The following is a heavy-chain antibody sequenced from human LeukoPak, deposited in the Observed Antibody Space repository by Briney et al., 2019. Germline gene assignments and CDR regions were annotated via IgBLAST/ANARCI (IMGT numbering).Heavy chain of an antibody. J-gene: IGHJ4*02. V-gene: IGHV1-18*01. CDR1: GYTFTSYG. Sequence: ASVTVSCKASGYTFTSYGINWVRQAPGQGLEWMGWISAYNGNTNYAQKLQGRVTMTTDTSTSTAYMELRSLRSDDTAVYYCARGVNYDFWSGYGHFDYWGQGTLVTVSS. D-gene: IGHD3-3*01. CDR2: ISAYNGNT. CDR3: ARGVNYDFWSGYGHFDY.